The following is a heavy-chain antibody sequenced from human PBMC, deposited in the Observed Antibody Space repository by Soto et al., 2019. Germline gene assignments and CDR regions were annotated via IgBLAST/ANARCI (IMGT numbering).Heavy chain of an antibody. CDR2: ISAYNGNT. J-gene: IGHJ5*02. Sequence: ASVKVSCKASGYTFTTYGISWVRQAPGQGLEWMGWISAYNGNTNYAQKVQGRVTMTTDTSKNQFPLQLKSVTPEDTAVYYCVRDRYSSSGWFDPWGQGTPVTVSS. D-gene: IGHD3-10*01. V-gene: IGHV1-18*01. CDR1: GYTFTTYG. CDR3: VRDRYSSSGWFDP.